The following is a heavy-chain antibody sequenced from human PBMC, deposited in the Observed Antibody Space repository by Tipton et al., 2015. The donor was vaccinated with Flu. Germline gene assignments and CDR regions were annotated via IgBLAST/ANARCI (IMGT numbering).Heavy chain of an antibody. CDR3: SRGGGNRYYYGMDV. CDR2: IRPKVYGGTT. CDR1: GFTFGDYA. V-gene: IGHV3-49*04. Sequence: QLVQSGGGLQQPGRSLRLSCTGSGFTFGDYAVNWVRQAPGKGLEWIGFIRPKVYGGTTEYAASVKGRFTISGDDSQNIAYLEMNGLRIEDTAVYYCSRGGGNRYYYGMDVWGQGTTVTVSS. D-gene: IGHD4-23*01. J-gene: IGHJ6*02.